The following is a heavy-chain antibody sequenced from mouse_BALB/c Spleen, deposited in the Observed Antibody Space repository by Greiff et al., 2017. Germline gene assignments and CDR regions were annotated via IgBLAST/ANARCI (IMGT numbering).Heavy chain of an antibody. D-gene: IGHD1-1*01. CDR3: ARYGRGAYYFDY. V-gene: IGHV3-8*02. J-gene: IGHJ2*01. Sequence: EVKVVESGPSLVKPSQTLSLTCSVTGDSITSGYWNWIRKFPGNKLEYMGYISYSGSTYYNPSLKSRISITRDTSKNQYYLQLNSVTTEDTATYYCARYGRGAYYFDYWGQGTTLTVSS. CDR1: GDSITSGY. CDR2: ISYSGST.